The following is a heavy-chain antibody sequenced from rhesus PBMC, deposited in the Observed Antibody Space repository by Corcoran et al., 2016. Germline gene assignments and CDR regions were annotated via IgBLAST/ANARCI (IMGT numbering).Heavy chain of an antibody. CDR3: ARQGDTDHLGGLDS. CDR2: VYGHWPPT. D-gene: IGHD2-33*01. V-gene: IGHV4-143*01. CDR1: GGSISGYYN. J-gene: IGHJ6*01. Sequence: QVQLQESGPGLVKPSETLSLTCTVSGGSISGYYNWNWIRQSPGKGLEWFGAVYGHWPPTDHNPSHKDRDDISKDTPKNRFSLSLTAVTAADTAVYYCARQGDTDHLGGLDSWGQGVVVTVSS.